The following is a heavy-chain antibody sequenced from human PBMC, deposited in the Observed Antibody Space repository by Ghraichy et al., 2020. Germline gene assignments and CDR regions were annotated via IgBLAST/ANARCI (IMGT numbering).Heavy chain of an antibody. V-gene: IGHV3-7*04. CDR1: GFTFSRYW. J-gene: IGHJ4*02. CDR3: ARDTYYDVLPGYYMDDY. Sequence: LSLTCVASGFTFSRYWMSWVRQAPGKGLEWVANIKQDGSEKHYVDSVKGRFTISRDNARNSQYLQMNNLRAEDTAVYYCARDTYYDVLPGYYMDDYWGQGPLITVSS. CDR2: IKQDGSEK. D-gene: IGHD3-9*01.